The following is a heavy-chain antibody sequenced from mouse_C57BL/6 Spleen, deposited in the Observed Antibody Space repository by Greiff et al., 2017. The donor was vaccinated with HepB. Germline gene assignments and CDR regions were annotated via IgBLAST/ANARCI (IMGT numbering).Heavy chain of an antibody. D-gene: IGHD2-4*01. CDR3: ATPAIYYDYSMDY. V-gene: IGHV5-17*01. Sequence: EVKLMESGGGLVKPGGSLKLSCAASGFTFSDYGMHWVRQAPEKGLEWVAYISSGSSTIYYADTVKGRFTISRDNAKNTLFLQMTSLRSEDTAMYYCATPAIYYDYSMDYWGQGTSVTVSS. CDR1: GFTFSDYG. CDR2: ISSGSSTI. J-gene: IGHJ4*01.